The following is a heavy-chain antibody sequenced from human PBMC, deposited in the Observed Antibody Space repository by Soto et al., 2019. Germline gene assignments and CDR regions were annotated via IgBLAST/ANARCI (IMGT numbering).Heavy chain of an antibody. CDR1: GGTFSSYA. V-gene: IGHV1-69*01. CDR3: AIEGSIAAPRGDY. Sequence: QVQLVQSGAEVKKPGSSVKVSCKASGGTFSSYAISWVRQAPGQGLEWMGGIIPIFGTANYAQKFQGRVTSTADESTRTAYMELSSLSSEDTAVYYCAIEGSIAAPRGDYWGQGTLVTVSS. J-gene: IGHJ4*02. D-gene: IGHD6-6*01. CDR2: IIPIFGTA.